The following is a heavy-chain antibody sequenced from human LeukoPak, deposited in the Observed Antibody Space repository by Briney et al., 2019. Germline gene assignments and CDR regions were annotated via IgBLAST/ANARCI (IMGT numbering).Heavy chain of an antibody. CDR2: IYSNGNT. Sequence: SETLSLTCTVSGYSISSGYYWGWIRQPPGKGLEWIGIIYSNGNTNYSPSLMSRVTISIDTSKNQFSLKMNSVTAADTAMYYCARGGSYVSLWGQGALVTVSS. J-gene: IGHJ4*02. D-gene: IGHD1-26*01. CDR3: ARGGSYVSL. V-gene: IGHV4-38-2*02. CDR1: GYSISSGYY.